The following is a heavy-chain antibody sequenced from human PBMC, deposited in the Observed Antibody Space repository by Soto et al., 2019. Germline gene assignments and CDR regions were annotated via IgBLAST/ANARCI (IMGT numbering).Heavy chain of an antibody. J-gene: IGHJ4*02. CDR3: ARVGGFGATTIDY. CDR2: IYYSGST. D-gene: IGHD3-10*01. Sequence: SETLSLTCTVSGGSISSGDYYWSWIRQPPGKGLEWVGYIYYSGSTYYNPSLKSRVTISVDTSKNQFSLKLSSVTAADTAVYYCARVGGFGATTIDYWGQGTLVTVSS. CDR1: GGSISSGDYY. V-gene: IGHV4-30-4*01.